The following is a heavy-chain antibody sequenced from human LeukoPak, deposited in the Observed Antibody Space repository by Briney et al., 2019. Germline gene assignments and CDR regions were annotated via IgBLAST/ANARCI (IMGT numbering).Heavy chain of an antibody. CDR1: GFTFSSYW. J-gene: IGHJ4*02. Sequence: GGSLRLSCAASGFTFSSYWMSWVRQAPGKGLEWVANIKQDGSEKYYVDSVKGRSTISRDNAKNSLYLQMNSLRAEDTAVYYCARAYGSGSYSLSPDYWGQGTLVTVSS. CDR2: IKQDGSEK. CDR3: ARAYGSGSYSLSPDY. V-gene: IGHV3-7*04. D-gene: IGHD3-10*01.